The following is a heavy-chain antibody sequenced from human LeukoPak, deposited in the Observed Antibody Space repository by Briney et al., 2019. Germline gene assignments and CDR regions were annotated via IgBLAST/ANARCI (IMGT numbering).Heavy chain of an antibody. CDR3: ARSVLRPVLQDFDS. V-gene: IGHV3-53*01. CDR2: IYSGGST. CDR1: GFTVSSNY. J-gene: IGHJ4*02. D-gene: IGHD5-24*01. Sequence: GGSLRLSCAASGFTVSSNYMSWVRQAPGKGLEWVSVIYSGGSTYYADSVKGRFTISRDNSENTLYLQMNSLRAEDTAVYYCARSVLRPVLQDFDSWGQGTLVTVSS.